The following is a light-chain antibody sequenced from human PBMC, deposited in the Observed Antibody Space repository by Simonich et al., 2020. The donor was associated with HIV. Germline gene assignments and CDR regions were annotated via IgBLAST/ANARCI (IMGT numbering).Light chain of an antibody. CDR2: GAS. CDR3: QQYNNWPSPFT. J-gene: IGKJ3*01. V-gene: IGKV3-15*01. CDR1: QSFRSN. Sequence: EIVLTQSPATLSVSPGARATLSCRASQSFRSNLAWYQQKPCQPPRLLIYGASTRATGIPARFSGIGFGTEFTLTISSMQSEDFALYYCQQYNNWPSPFTFGPGTKVDIK.